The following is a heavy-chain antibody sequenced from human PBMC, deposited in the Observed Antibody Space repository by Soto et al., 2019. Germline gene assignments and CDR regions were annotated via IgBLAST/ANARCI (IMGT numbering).Heavy chain of an antibody. CDR2: IIPIFGTA. V-gene: IGHV1-69*13. Sequence: SVKVSCKASGYTFTSYGISWVRQAPGQGLEWMGGIIPIFGTANYAQKFQGRVTITADESTSTAYMELSSLRSEDTAVYYCARNRRGGNSVYYYYGMDVWGQGTTVTVSS. D-gene: IGHD2-21*02. CDR1: GYTFTSYG. J-gene: IGHJ6*02. CDR3: ARNRRGGNSVYYYYGMDV.